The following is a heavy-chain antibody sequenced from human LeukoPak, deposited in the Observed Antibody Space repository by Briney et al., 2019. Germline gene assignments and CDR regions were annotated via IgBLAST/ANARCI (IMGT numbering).Heavy chain of an antibody. D-gene: IGHD3-3*02. CDR1: GFTFSSYG. V-gene: IGHV3-23*01. J-gene: IGHJ4*02. CDR3: ARDISSRVLGFDY. CDR2: ISGSGGST. Sequence: GGTLRLSCAASGFTFSSYGMNWVRQAPGKGLEWVSAISGSGGSTYYADSVKGRFTISRDNAKNSLYLQMNSLRAEDTAVYYCARDISSRVLGFDYWGQGTLVTVSS.